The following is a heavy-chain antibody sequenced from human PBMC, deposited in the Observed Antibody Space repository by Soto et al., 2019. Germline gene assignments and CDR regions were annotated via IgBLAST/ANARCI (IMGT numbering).Heavy chain of an antibody. V-gene: IGHV3-30*18. Sequence: PGGSLRLSCAASGFIFNSYGMHWVRQAPGKGLEWVAVILYDGSDKYYADSVKGRFTISRDNSKSTLYLQMNSLRAEDTAVYYCAKVGRGYCSSTSCLALYGMDVWGQGTTVTVSS. D-gene: IGHD2-2*01. CDR3: AKVGRGYCSSTSCLALYGMDV. J-gene: IGHJ6*02. CDR1: GFIFNSYG. CDR2: ILYDGSDK.